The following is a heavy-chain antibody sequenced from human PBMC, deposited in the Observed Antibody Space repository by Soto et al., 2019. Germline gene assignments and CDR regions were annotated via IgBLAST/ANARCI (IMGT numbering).Heavy chain of an antibody. Sequence: QVQLEQSGAEVKKPGASVKVSCEASGYTFTSYGISWVRQAPGQGLEWMGWMNPDDGNTNLAQDLQGRVTMTADTPTTTAHLELRNLRSDDTAVYYCGRGGVSSYVDYWGRGTLVTVS. V-gene: IGHV1-18*01. CDR1: GYTFTSYG. CDR2: MNPDDGNT. CDR3: GRGGVSSYVDY. J-gene: IGHJ4*02. D-gene: IGHD2-8*01.